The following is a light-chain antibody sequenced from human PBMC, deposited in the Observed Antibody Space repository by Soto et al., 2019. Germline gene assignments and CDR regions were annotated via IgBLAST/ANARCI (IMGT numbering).Light chain of an antibody. J-gene: IGLJ1*01. CDR2: DVS. CDR3: SSYTTSNTRQIV. V-gene: IGLV2-14*03. Sequence: QSVLTQPASVSGSPGQSITISCTGTSSDVGGYNYVSWYQHHPGKAPKLMIYDVSNRPSGVSNRFSGSKSGNTASLTISGLQPEDEADYYCSSYTTSNTRQIVLGTGTSHRP. CDR1: SSDVGGYNY.